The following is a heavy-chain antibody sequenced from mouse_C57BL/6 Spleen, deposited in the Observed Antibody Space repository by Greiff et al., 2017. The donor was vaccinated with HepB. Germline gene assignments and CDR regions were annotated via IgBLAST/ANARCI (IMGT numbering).Heavy chain of an antibody. CDR3: ARRGFYSSMDY. V-gene: IGHV1-72*01. Sequence: VQLKQPGAELVKPGASVKLSCKASGYTFTSYRMHWVKQSPGGGLEWIGRIDPNSGGTKYNEKFKSKATLTVDKPSSTAYMQLSSLTSEDSAVYYCARRGFYSSMDYWGQGTSVTVSS. D-gene: IGHD2-1*01. J-gene: IGHJ4*01. CDR1: GYTFTSYR. CDR2: IDPNSGGT.